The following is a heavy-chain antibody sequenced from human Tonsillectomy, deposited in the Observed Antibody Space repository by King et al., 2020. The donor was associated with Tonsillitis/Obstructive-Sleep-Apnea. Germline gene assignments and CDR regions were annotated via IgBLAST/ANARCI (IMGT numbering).Heavy chain of an antibody. J-gene: IGHJ4*02. CDR1: GFTFRSYG. CDR2: IAYDGSNK. V-gene: IGHV3-30*18. Sequence: VQLVESGGGVVQPGRSLRLSCAASGFTFRSYGMHWVRQAPGKGLEGVAVIAYDGSNKYYADSVKGRFTISRDNSKNTLYLQMNSRRAEDTAVYYCAKGTWFGELFSGFDYWGQGTLVTVSS. CDR3: AKGTWFGELFSGFDY. D-gene: IGHD3-10*01.